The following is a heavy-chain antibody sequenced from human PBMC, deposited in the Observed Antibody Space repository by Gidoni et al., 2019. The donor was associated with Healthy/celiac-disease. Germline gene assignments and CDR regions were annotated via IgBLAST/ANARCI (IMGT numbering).Heavy chain of an antibody. D-gene: IGHD3-10*01. CDR1: GFTFSSYG. V-gene: IGHV3-33*01. J-gene: IGHJ4*02. CDR3: ARDLSRVTMVRGIGY. Sequence: QVQLVESGGGVVQPGRSLRLSCAASGFTFSSYGMHWVRQAPGKGLEWVAVIWYDGSNKYYADSVKGRFTISRDNSKNTLYLQMNSLRAEDTAVYYCARDLSRVTMVRGIGYWGQGTLVTVSS. CDR2: IWYDGSNK.